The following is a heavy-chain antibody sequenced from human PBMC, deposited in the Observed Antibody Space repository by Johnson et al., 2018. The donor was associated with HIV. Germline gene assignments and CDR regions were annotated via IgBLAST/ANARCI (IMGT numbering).Heavy chain of an antibody. CDR1: EFSVSGNY. J-gene: IGHJ3*02. CDR3: ARVSHYQYYYDSSGYYCDAFDI. Sequence: EVQLVESGGGLVRPGGSLTLSCTASEFSVSGNYMTWVRQAQGKGLEWVSVIYGGGSIYYEDSVKGRFTISRDTVKNTLYLQMNNLRPEDTALYYCARVSHYQYYYDSSGYYCDAFDIWGQGTMVTVSS. V-gene: IGHV3-66*02. D-gene: IGHD3-22*01. CDR2: IYGGGSI.